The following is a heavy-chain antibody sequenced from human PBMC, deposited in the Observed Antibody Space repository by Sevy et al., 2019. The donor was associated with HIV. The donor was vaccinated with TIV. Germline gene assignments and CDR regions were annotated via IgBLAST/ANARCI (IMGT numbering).Heavy chain of an antibody. J-gene: IGHJ4*02. V-gene: IGHV1-24*01. CDR1: GKSLTAFS. D-gene: IGHD3-22*01. Sequence: ASVKVSCKVSGKSLTAFSMHWVRQAPGKGLEWMGSFDPEDGETIYAQKLQGRLTMTEDTSTDTAYMELSRLRSEDTAVYYCATTKDYYETSGSPFDYWGQGTLVTVSP. CDR2: FDPEDGET. CDR3: ATTKDYYETSGSPFDY.